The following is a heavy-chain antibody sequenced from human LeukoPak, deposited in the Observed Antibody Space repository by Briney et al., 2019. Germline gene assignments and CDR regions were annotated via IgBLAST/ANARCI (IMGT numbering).Heavy chain of an antibody. CDR2: ISSSSSTI. Sequence: GGSLRLSCAASGFTFSSYSMNWVRQAPGKGLEWVSYISSSSSTIYYADSVKGRFTISRDNAKNSLYLQMNSLRAEDTAVYYCARDTVRLGSSWYFDYWGQGTLVTVSS. CDR3: ARDTVRLGSSWYFDY. D-gene: IGHD6-13*01. CDR1: GFTFSSYS. V-gene: IGHV3-48*04. J-gene: IGHJ4*02.